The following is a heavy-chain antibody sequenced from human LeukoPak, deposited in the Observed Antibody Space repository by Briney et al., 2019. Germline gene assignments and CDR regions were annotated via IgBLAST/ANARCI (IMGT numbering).Heavy chain of an antibody. V-gene: IGHV4-34*01. D-gene: IGHD4-23*01. Sequence: SETLSLTCAVYGGSFSGYYWSWIRQPPGKGLEWIGEINHSGSTNYNPSLKSRVTISVDTSKNQFSLKLSSVTAADTAVYYCASLRRGITPRTIVNYYYYYMDVWGKGTTVAISS. CDR2: INHSGST. CDR1: GGSFSGYY. J-gene: IGHJ6*03. CDR3: ASLRRGITPRTIVNYYYYYMDV.